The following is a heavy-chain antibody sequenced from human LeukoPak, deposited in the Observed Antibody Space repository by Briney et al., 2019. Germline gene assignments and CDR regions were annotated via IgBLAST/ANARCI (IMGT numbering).Heavy chain of an antibody. Sequence: GGSLRLSCAASGFTFSSYAMHWVRQAPGKGLEWVAVTSYDGSNKYYADSVKGRFTISRDNSKNTLYLQMNSLRAEDTAVYYCAKELAPSGSYYYGMDVWGQGTTVTVSS. D-gene: IGHD3-22*01. CDR2: TSYDGSNK. J-gene: IGHJ6*02. CDR3: AKELAPSGSYYYGMDV. V-gene: IGHV3-30-3*01. CDR1: GFTFSSYA.